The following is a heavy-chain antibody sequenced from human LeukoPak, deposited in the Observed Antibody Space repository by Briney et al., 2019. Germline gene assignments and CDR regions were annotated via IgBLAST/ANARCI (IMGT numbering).Heavy chain of an antibody. CDR1: GGSISSGGYS. J-gene: IGHJ3*02. D-gene: IGHD6-13*01. CDR3: GGSSWPHDAFDI. Sequence: SETLSLTCAVSGGSISSGGYSWSWIRQPPGKGLEWIGYIYHSGSTYYNPSLKSRVTISVDRSKNQFSLKLSSVTAADTAVYYCGGSSWPHDAFDIWGQGTMVTVSS. V-gene: IGHV4-30-2*01. CDR2: IYHSGST.